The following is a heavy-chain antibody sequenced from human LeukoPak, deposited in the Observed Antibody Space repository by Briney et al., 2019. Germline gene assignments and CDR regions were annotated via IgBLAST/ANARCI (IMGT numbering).Heavy chain of an antibody. D-gene: IGHD1-26*01. CDR2: ISAYNGNT. CDR3: AIMRRNMGATLVAIDY. J-gene: IGHJ4*02. CDR1: GYTFTSYG. Sequence: ASVKVSCKASGYTFTSYGIRWVRQAPGQGLEWMGWISAYNGNTNYAQKLQGRVTMTTDTSTSTAYMELRSLRSDDTAVYYCAIMRRNMGATLVAIDYWGQGTLVTVSS. V-gene: IGHV1-18*01.